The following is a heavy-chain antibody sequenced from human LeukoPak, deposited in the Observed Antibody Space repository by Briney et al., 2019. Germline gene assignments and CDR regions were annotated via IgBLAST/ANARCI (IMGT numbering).Heavy chain of an antibody. J-gene: IGHJ4*02. CDR2: INPNSGGT. D-gene: IGHD3-22*01. CDR3: ARDDYYDSSGYVGVHYRFDY. CDR1: GYTFTGYY. V-gene: IGHV1-2*02. Sequence: ASVKVSCKASGYTFTGYYMRWVRQAPGQGLEWMGWINPNSGGTNYAQKFQGRVTMTRDTSISTAYMELSRLRSDDTAVYYCARDDYYDSSGYVGVHYRFDYLGQGTLVTVSS.